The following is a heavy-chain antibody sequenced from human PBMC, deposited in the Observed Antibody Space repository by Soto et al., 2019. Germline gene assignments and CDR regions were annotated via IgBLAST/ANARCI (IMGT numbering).Heavy chain of an antibody. D-gene: IGHD3-16*01. CDR3: ARGQEVWWNAGPLGLHGLDV. Sequence: QVQLVQSGAEVKKSGASVKVSCKASRYTFISYDINWVRQATGQGLEWMGWMNPNSGNTGYAQKFQGRITMTRNTSMNTAYMELSSLRSEHTAVYYCARGQEVWWNAGPLGLHGLDVWGQGTTVTVSS. CDR2: MNPNSGNT. CDR1: RYTFISYD. V-gene: IGHV1-8*01. J-gene: IGHJ6*02.